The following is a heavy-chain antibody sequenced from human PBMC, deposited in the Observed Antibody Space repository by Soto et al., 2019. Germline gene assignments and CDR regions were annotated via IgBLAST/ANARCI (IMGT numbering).Heavy chain of an antibody. CDR3: AKAYSNSWPNDWFDL. Sequence: GGSLRLSCAASGFTFSSYAMNWVRQAPGKGLEWVSGITGSGAGSYYSDSVKGRFTISRDNSKNTLYLQMNSLRAEDTAVYYCAKAYSNSWPNDWFDLPGQATLVTVSS. J-gene: IGHJ5*02. D-gene: IGHD6-13*01. CDR1: GFTFSSYA. V-gene: IGHV3-23*01. CDR2: ITGSGAGS.